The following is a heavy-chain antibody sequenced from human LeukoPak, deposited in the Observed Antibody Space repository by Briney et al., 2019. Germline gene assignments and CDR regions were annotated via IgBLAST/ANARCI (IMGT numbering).Heavy chain of an antibody. D-gene: IGHD2-2*01. CDR2: ITSSSSYI. J-gene: IGHJ4*02. CDR3: AREHEDIVVVPAVRVYYFDY. CDR1: GFTFSSYS. V-gene: IGHV3-21*01. Sequence: GGSLRLSCAASGFTFSSYSMNWVRQAPGKWLEWVSAITSSSSYIYYADSVKGRFTISRDNAKNSLYLQMNSLRAEDTAVYYCAREHEDIVVVPAVRVYYFDYWGQGTLVTVSS.